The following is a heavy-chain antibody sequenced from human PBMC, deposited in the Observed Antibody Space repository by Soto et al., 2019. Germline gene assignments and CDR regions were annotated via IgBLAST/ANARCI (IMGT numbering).Heavy chain of an antibody. CDR3: APWFGAFDY. D-gene: IGHD3-10*01. J-gene: IGHJ4*02. CDR1: GFTFSSYG. CDR2: ISYDGSNK. Sequence: QVQLVESGGGVVQPGRSLRLSCAASGFTFSSYGMHWVRQAPGKGLEWVAVISYDGSNKYYADSVKGRFTISRDNSKNTLYLQMKSLRAADTAVYYCAPWFGAFDYWGQGTLVTVSS. V-gene: IGHV3-30*03.